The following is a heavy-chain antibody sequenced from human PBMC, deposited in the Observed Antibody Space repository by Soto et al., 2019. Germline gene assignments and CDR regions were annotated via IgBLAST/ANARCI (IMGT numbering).Heavy chain of an antibody. CDR2: ISGSGGST. D-gene: IGHD3-10*01. J-gene: IGHJ5*02. CDR3: AKDQRVVRGVPNWFDP. CDR1: GFTFSSYA. Sequence: GGSLRLSCAASGFTFSSYAMSWVRQAPGKGLEWVSAISGSGGSTYYADSVKGRFTISRDNSKNTLYLQMNSLRAEDTAVYYCAKDQRVVRGVPNWFDPWGQGTLVTVSS. V-gene: IGHV3-23*01.